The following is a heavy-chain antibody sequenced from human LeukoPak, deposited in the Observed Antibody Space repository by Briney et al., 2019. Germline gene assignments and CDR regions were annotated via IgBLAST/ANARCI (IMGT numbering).Heavy chain of an antibody. V-gene: IGHV3-11*05. J-gene: IGHJ6*02. Sequence: PGGSLRLSRAASRYTLSDYYMSCIRQAPGKGRECVSYISSISSNTNYADSLKGPFTIPRDNAKNTLYLQMNSLRAEDTAVYYCARDHKYYYGAGSPFGMDVWGQGTTVTVSS. D-gene: IGHD3-10*01. CDR2: ISSISSNT. CDR1: RYTLSDYY. CDR3: ARDHKYYYGAGSPFGMDV.